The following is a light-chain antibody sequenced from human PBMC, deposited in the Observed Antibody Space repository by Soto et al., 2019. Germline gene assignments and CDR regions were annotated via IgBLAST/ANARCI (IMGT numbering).Light chain of an antibody. Sequence: SYELTQPPSVSVSPGQTARMSCVGDNIGTKSVHWYQQKPGQAPVLVIYDDHDRPSGIPERFSGSNSGNTATLTITRVEAGDEADYYCQVWDSSSDHYVFAAGTKVTVL. V-gene: IGLV3-21*02. CDR2: DDH. J-gene: IGLJ1*01. CDR1: NIGTKS. CDR3: QVWDSSSDHYV.